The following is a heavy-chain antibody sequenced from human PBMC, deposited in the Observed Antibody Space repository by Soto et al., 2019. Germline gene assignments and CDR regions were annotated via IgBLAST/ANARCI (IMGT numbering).Heavy chain of an antibody. CDR1: GGSISSYY. CDR3: ARPATGYYYMDV. CDR2: IYYSGST. J-gene: IGHJ6*03. V-gene: IGHV4-59*08. Sequence: TLSLTCTVSGGSISSYYWSWIRQPPGKGLEWIGSIYYSGSTNYNPSLKSRVTISVDTSKNQFSLKLSSVTAADTAVYYCARPATGYYYMDVWGKGTTVTVSS. D-gene: IGHD3-9*01.